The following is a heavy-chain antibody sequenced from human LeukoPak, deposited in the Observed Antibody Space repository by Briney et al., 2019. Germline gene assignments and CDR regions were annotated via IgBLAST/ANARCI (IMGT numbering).Heavy chain of an antibody. D-gene: IGHD6-13*01. CDR2: IRSKAYGGTT. V-gene: IGHV3-49*04. CDR3: TRATEQQLVRTYDY. CDR1: GFTFSSYG. Sequence: GRSLRLSCAASGFTFSSYGMHWVRQAPGKGLEWVGFIRSKAYGGTTEYAASVKGRFTISRDDSKSIAYLQMNSLKTEDTAVYYCTRATEQQLVRTYDYWGQGTLVTVSS. J-gene: IGHJ4*02.